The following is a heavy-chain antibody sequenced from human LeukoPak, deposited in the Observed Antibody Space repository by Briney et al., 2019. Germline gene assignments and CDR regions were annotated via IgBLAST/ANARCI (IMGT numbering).Heavy chain of an antibody. V-gene: IGHV4-34*01. J-gene: IGHJ4*02. CDR3: ARDVSIAPHRYYFDY. CDR1: GGSFSGYY. D-gene: IGHD6-6*01. CDR2: INHSGST. Sequence: SETLSLTCAVYGGSFSGYYWSWIRQPPGKGLEWIGEINHSGSTYYNPSLKSRVTISVDTSKNQFSLKLSSVTAADTAVYYCARDVSIAPHRYYFDYWGQGTLVTVSS.